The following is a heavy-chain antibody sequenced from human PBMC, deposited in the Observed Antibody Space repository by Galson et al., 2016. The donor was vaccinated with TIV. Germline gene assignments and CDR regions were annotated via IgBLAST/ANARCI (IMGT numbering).Heavy chain of an antibody. CDR2: ISGSGDST. V-gene: IGHV3-23*01. D-gene: IGHD3-22*01. J-gene: IGHJ6*02. CDR1: GFTFSSYA. CDR3: AKVPSSGFYYYYAFDV. Sequence: SLRLSSAASGFTFSSYAMTWVRQAPGKGLEWISSISGSGDSTYYADSVKGRFTISRDNSKNTLFLQMNSLRVEDTAVYFCAKVPSSGFYYYYAFDVWGQGTTVTVSS.